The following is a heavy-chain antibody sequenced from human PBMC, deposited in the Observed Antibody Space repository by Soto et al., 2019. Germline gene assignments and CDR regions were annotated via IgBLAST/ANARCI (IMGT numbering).Heavy chain of an antibody. CDR1: GFTFSDYY. Sequence: PGGSLRLSCAASGFTFSDYYMSWIRQAPGKGLEWVSYISSSGSTIYYADSVKGRFTISRDNAKNSLYLQMNSLRAEDTAVYYCARYGVFIWGSYGLNLMNLGMDVWGKGTTVTVSS. D-gene: IGHD3-16*01. CDR2: ISSSGSTI. CDR3: ARYGVFIWGSYGLNLMNLGMDV. V-gene: IGHV3-11*01. J-gene: IGHJ6*03.